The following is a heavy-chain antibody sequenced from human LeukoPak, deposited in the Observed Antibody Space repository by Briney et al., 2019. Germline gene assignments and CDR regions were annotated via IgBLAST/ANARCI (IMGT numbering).Heavy chain of an antibody. J-gene: IGHJ6*02. D-gene: IGHD3-22*01. CDR3: AKFSGVQFDRSSYSEFYYGMDV. V-gene: IGHV1-69*01. Sequence: GSSVKVSCKASGGTFSSYAISWVRQAPGQGLEWMGGIIPIFGTANYAQKFQGRVTITADESTSTAYMELSSLRAEDTAIYYCAKFSGVQFDRSSYSEFYYGMDVWGQGTTVTVSS. CDR1: GGTFSSYA. CDR2: IIPIFGTA.